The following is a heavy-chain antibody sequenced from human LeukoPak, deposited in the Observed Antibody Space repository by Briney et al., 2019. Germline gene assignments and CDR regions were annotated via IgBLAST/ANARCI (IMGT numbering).Heavy chain of an antibody. D-gene: IGHD6-13*01. V-gene: IGHV3-23*01. CDR1: GFTFSSYA. CDR3: AKDHRPGIAAAGTGGFDY. CDR2: ISGSGGST. J-gene: IGHJ4*02. Sequence: GGSLRLSCAAPGFTFSSYAMSSVRQAPGNGLDWVSAISGSGGSTYYADSVKGRFTISRDNSKNTLYLQMNSLRAEDTAVYYCAKDHRPGIAAAGTGGFDYWGQGTLVTVSS.